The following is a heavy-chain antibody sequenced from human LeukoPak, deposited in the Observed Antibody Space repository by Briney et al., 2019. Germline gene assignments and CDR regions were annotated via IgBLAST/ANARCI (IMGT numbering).Heavy chain of an antibody. V-gene: IGHV4-59*08. CDR1: GGSISSYY. D-gene: IGHD6-13*01. CDR3: ARHERIAAAGRPTYP. J-gene: IGHJ5*02. Sequence: SETLSLTCTVSGGSISSYYWSWIRQPPGKGLEWIGYINYSGSTNYNPSLKSRVTISVDTSKNQFSLKLSFVTAADTAVYYCARHERIAAAGRPTYPWGQGTLVTVSS. CDR2: INYSGST.